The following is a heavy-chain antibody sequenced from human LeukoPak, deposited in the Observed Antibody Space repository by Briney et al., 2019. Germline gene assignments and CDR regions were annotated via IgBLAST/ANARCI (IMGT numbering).Heavy chain of an antibody. Sequence: ASVKVSXKTSGYTFTSYDINWVRQATGQGLEWIGWVNPNSGNTGSAQKFQGRVTMTRNTSISTAYMELSSLKSEDTAVYYCARALGYCSARRCSCFDPWGQGTLVTVSS. CDR3: ARALGYCSARRCSCFDP. V-gene: IGHV1-8*01. CDR2: VNPNSGNT. CDR1: GYTFTSYD. D-gene: IGHD2-15*01. J-gene: IGHJ5*02.